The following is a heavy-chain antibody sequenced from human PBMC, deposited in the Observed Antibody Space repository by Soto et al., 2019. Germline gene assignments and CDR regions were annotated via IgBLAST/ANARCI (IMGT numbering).Heavy chain of an antibody. CDR1: GGSISSGGYS. V-gene: IGHV4-30-2*01. D-gene: IGHD4-17*01. CDR2: IYHSGST. CDR3: GSLKSLTPVYF. J-gene: IGHJ4*02. Sequence: PSETLSLTCAVSGGSISSGGYSWSWIRHPPGKGLEWIGYIYHSGSTYYNPSLKSRVTISVDRSKNQFSLKLSSVTAADTAVYYCGSLKSLTPVYFWGQGSLVTVSS.